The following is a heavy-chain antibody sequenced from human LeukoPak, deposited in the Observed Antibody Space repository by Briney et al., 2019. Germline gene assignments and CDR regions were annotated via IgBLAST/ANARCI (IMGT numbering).Heavy chain of an antibody. D-gene: IGHD3-10*01. CDR2: ISYDGSNK. CDR1: GFTFSSYA. CDR3: ARDGTMVRGVMADAFDI. V-gene: IGHV3-30-3*01. Sequence: PGRSLRLSCAASGFTFSSYAMHWVRQAPGKGLEWVAVISYDGSNKYYADSVKGRFTISRDNSKNTLYLQMNSLRAEDTAVYYCARDGTMVRGVMADAFDIWGQGTMVTVSS. J-gene: IGHJ3*02.